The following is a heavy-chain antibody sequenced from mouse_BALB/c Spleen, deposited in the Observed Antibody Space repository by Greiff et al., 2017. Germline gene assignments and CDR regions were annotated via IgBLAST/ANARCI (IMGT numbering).Heavy chain of an antibody. V-gene: IGHV1-7*01. Sequence: QVQLKQSGAELAKPGASVKMSCKASGYTFTSYWMHWVKQRPGQGLEWIGYINPSTGYTEYNQKFKDKATLTADKSSSTAYMQLSSLTSEDSAVYYCARPPYGSSPFAYWGQGTLVTVSA. CDR2: INPSTGYT. CDR3: ARPPYGSSPFAY. J-gene: IGHJ3*01. CDR1: GYTFTSYW. D-gene: IGHD1-1*01.